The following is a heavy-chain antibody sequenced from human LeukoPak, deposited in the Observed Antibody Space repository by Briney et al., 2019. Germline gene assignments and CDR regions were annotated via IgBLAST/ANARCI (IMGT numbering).Heavy chain of an antibody. Sequence: GSLRLSCAASGFTFSSYAMHWVRQAPGKGLEWVAVISYDGSNKYYADSVKGRFTISTDNSKNTLYLQMNSLRAEDTAVYYCAKDLSLRSSDWYPGFDSWGQGTLVTVSS. D-gene: IGHD6-19*01. J-gene: IGHJ4*02. CDR1: GFTFSSYA. CDR3: AKDLSLRSSDWYPGFDS. CDR2: ISYDGSNK. V-gene: IGHV3-30-3*01.